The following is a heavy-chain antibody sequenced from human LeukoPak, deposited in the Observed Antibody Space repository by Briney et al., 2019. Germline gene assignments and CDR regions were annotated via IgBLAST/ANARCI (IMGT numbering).Heavy chain of an antibody. Sequence: PSETLSLTCTVSGGSISSYYWSWIRQPPGKGLEWIGYIYYSGGTNYNPSLKSRVTISVDTSKNQFSLKLSSVTAADTAVYYCARSRVGHDAFDIWGQGTMVTVSS. D-gene: IGHD3/OR15-3a*01. J-gene: IGHJ3*02. CDR1: GGSISSYY. CDR3: ARSRVGHDAFDI. V-gene: IGHV4-59*08. CDR2: IYYSGGT.